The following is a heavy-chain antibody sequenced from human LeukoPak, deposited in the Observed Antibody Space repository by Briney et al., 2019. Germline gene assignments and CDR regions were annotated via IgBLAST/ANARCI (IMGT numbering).Heavy chain of an antibody. CDR2: INHSGST. J-gene: IGHJ4*02. CDR3: ARGSLYYDYVWGSYRFWYFDY. CDR1: GGSFSGYY. Sequence: PSETLSLTCAVYGGSFSGYYWSWLRQPPGKGLEWIGEINHSGSTNYNPSLKSRVTISVDTSKNQFSLKLSSVTAADTAVYYCARGSLYYDYVWGSYRFWYFDYWGQGTLVTVSS. V-gene: IGHV4-34*01. D-gene: IGHD3-16*02.